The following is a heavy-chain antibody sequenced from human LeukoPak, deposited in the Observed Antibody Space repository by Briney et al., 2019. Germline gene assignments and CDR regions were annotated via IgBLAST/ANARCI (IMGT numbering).Heavy chain of an antibody. Sequence: GGSLRLSCAASGFSFTIYSMSWVRQAPGKGLEWVSFISDSGRVTYYADSLKGRFTISRDTATNSLYLQMNSLRAEDTAVYYCGRDRRQIYYGVDVGGQGTTVTVSS. CDR2: ISDSGRVT. J-gene: IGHJ6*02. CDR1: GFSFTIYS. V-gene: IGHV3-48*01. CDR3: GRDRRQIYYGVDV.